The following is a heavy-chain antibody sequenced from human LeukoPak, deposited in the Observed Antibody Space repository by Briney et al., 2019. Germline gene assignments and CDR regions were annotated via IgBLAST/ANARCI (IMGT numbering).Heavy chain of an antibody. Sequence: SVNVSCKASGGTFSSYAISWVRQAPGQGLEWMGGIIPIFGTANYAQKFQGSVTITADESTSTAYMELSSLRSEDTAVYYCARDRSYASMTEGDAFDIWGQGTMVTVSS. CDR2: IIPIFGTA. V-gene: IGHV1-69*13. J-gene: IGHJ3*02. CDR1: GGTFSSYA. CDR3: ARDRSYASMTEGDAFDI. D-gene: IGHD2-2*01.